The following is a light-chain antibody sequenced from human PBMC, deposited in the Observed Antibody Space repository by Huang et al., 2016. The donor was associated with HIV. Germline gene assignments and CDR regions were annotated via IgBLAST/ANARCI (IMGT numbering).Light chain of an antibody. CDR3: QQYYSTPLT. J-gene: IGKJ4*01. CDR1: QSVLYSSNNKNY. Sequence: DIVMTQSPDSLAVSLGERATINCKSSQSVLYSSNNKNYLAWYQQKPGQPPKLLLYCASARESGVPDRCSGSGSGTDFTLTISSLQAEDVAVYYCQQYYSTPLTFGGGTKVEIK. CDR2: CAS. V-gene: IGKV4-1*01.